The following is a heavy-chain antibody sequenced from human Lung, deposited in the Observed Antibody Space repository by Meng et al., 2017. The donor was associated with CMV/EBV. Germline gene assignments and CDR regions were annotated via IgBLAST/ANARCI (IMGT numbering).Heavy chain of an antibody. CDR3: ARDPTVAAAGSNYFDS. D-gene: IGHD6-25*01. J-gene: IGHJ4*02. CDR1: GGTFGYFA. Sequence: SXXVSXKTSGGTFGYFAISWVRQAPGQGLEWMGGIIPLLTVKNYAQNFQGRVTISADKSTATVYLELTGLRPDDTAVYFCARDPTVAAAGSNYFDSWRQGTLVTVSS. CDR2: IIPLLTVK. V-gene: IGHV1-69*10.